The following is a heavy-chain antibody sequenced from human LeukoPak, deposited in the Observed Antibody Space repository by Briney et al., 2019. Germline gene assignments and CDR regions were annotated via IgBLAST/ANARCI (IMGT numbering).Heavy chain of an antibody. Sequence: ASVKVSCKASGYTFISYAITWVRQAPGQGPEWMGWISVYNGNTNYAQKLQGRVTMTTDTSTSTAYMELRSLRSDDTAVYYCARTAMATTSIDYWGQGTLVTVSS. V-gene: IGHV1-18*01. D-gene: IGHD5-18*01. CDR1: GYTFISYA. J-gene: IGHJ4*02. CDR3: ARTAMATTSIDY. CDR2: ISVYNGNT.